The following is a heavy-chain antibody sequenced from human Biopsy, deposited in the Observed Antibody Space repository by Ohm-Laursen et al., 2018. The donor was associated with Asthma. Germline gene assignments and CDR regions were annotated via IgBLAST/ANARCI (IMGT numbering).Heavy chain of an antibody. Sequence: TLSLTCPASGDSIDSGDYSWTWIRQSPGVGLEWIGYIYRNGDTYYNPTLKNRVTISIDRSKNQFSLRLRSVTAADTAVYYCARGWNCGGDCYSLDSWGQGTLVTVSS. CDR2: IYRNGDT. V-gene: IGHV4-30-2*06. D-gene: IGHD2-21*02. CDR1: GDSIDSGDYS. J-gene: IGHJ4*02. CDR3: ARGWNCGGDCYSLDS.